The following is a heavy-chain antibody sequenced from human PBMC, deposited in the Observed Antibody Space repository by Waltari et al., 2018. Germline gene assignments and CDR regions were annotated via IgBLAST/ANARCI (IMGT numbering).Heavy chain of an antibody. D-gene: IGHD3-16*01. CDR3: ATHPPSQLGVVLNWFDP. Sequence: QLQLQESGPGLVKPSETLSLTCTVSGGSISSSTLFWGWIRQPLGKGLEWIGSIYDSGTTYYNQSLKSRVTISVDTSKNQFSLKVNSVTAAYTAVYYCATHPPSQLGVVLNWFDPWGQGILVTVSS. J-gene: IGHJ5*02. V-gene: IGHV4-39*01. CDR1: GGSISSSTLF. CDR2: IYDSGTT.